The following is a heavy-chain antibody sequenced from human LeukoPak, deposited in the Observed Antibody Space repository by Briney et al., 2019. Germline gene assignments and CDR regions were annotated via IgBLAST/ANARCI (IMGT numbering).Heavy chain of an antibody. CDR3: ARSQGYYYDSSGYGTEY. Sequence: PSETLSLTCTVSGGSISSYYWSWIRQPPGKGLEWIGYIYYSGSTNYNPSLKSRVTISVDTSKNQFSLKLSPVTVADTAVYYCARSQGYYYDSSGYGTEYWGQGTLVTVSS. J-gene: IGHJ4*02. CDR2: IYYSGST. D-gene: IGHD3-22*01. CDR1: GGSISSYY. V-gene: IGHV4-59*01.